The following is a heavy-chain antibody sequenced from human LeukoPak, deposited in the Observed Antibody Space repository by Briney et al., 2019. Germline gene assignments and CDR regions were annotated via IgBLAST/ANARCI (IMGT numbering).Heavy chain of an antibody. CDR3: TTEVLRYFDWSLY. CDR1: EFTFSNAW. CDR2: IKSKTDGGTT. V-gene: IGHV3-15*01. J-gene: IGHJ4*02. Sequence: GGSLRLSCAVSEFTFSNAWMSWVRQAPGKGLEWVGRIKSKTDGGTTDYAAPVKGRFTISRDDSKNTLYLQMNSLKTEDTAVYYCTTEVLRYFDWSLYWGQGTLVTVSS. D-gene: IGHD3-9*01.